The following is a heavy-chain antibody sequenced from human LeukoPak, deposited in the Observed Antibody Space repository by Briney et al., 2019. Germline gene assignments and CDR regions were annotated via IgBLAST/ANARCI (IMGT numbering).Heavy chain of an antibody. CDR3: ARVTPRVAAAGASFWY. D-gene: IGHD6-13*01. J-gene: IGHJ4*02. V-gene: IGHV1-2*02. CDR1: VYTFTGYY. Sequence: GASVKVSCKASVYTFTGYYMHWVRQAPGQGLEWMGWINPNSGGTNYAQKFQGRVTMTRDTSISTAYMELSRLRSDDTAVYYCARVTPRVAAAGASFWYWGQGTLVTVSS. CDR2: INPNSGGT.